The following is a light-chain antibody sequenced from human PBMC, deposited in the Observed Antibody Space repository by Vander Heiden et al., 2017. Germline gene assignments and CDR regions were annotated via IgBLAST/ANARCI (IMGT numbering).Light chain of an antibody. J-gene: IGLJ1*01. V-gene: IGLV2-23*02. Sequence: QSALTQPASVSGSPGQSITISCTGTSSDVGTYNLVSWYQQHPGKAPKVMIYEVSKRPSGVSNRFSGSKSGNTASLTISGLQAEDEADYYCCSYAGSSTYVFGTGTKVTGL. CDR2: EVS. CDR3: CSYAGSSTYV. CDR1: SSDVGTYNL.